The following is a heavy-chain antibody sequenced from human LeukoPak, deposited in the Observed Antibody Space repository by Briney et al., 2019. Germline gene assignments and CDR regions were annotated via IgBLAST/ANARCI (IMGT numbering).Heavy chain of an antibody. J-gene: IGHJ4*02. CDR2: ISRSSSHI. V-gene: IGHV3-21*01. Sequence: PGGSLRLSCAASGFSISSYDMTWVRQAPGKGLEWVSYISRSSSHIYYGDSMKGRFTISRDNAKNSLYLHMNSLRAEDTAMYYCARDPTLYSYDSSGYYDYWGQGTLVTVSS. D-gene: IGHD3-22*01. CDR1: GFSISSYD. CDR3: ARDPTLYSYDSSGYYDY.